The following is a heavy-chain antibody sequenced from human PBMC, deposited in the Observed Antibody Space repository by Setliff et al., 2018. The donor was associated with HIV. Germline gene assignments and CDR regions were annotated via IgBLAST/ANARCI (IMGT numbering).Heavy chain of an antibody. D-gene: IGHD3-22*01. V-gene: IGHV4-4*09. CDR2: VYTSGST. J-gene: IGHJ6*03. CDR1: GGSINNYY. CDR3: ARETYYYDNPQYYYYYMDG. Sequence: SETLSLTCTVSGGSINNYYWSWIRQPPGKGLKWIGYVYTSGSTNYNPSLKSRVTISVDTSKKQFSLKLSSVTAADTAVYYCARETYYYDNPQYYYYYMDGWGKGTTVTVSS.